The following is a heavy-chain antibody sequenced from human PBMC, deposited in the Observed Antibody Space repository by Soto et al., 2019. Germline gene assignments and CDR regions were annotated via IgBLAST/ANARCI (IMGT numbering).Heavy chain of an antibody. CDR2: IYYSGST. J-gene: IGHJ6*02. D-gene: IGHD6-6*01. Sequence: SETLSLTCTVSGGPISSGGYYWSWIRQHPGKGLEWIGYIYYSGSTYYNPSLKSRVTISVDTSKNQFSLKLSSVTAADTAVYYCARGEGSSRRYYYYYGMDVSGQGTTVTVYS. CDR1: GGPISSGGYY. CDR3: ARGEGSSRRYYYYYGMDV. V-gene: IGHV4-31*03.